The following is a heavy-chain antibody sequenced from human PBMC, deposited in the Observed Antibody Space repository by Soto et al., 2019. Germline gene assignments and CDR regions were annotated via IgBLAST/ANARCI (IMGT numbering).Heavy chain of an antibody. Sequence: GSLRLSCTASGFTFSTHAMSWVRQAPGKGLEWVARSRNKDHSYSREYAASAKGRFTISRDDSKNSLYLQMSSLKAEDTAVYYCVRGHWSFDYWGQGTVVTVS. D-gene: IGHD2-8*02. V-gene: IGHV3-72*01. J-gene: IGHJ4*02. CDR1: GFTFSTHA. CDR3: VRGHWSFDY. CDR2: SRNKDHSYSR.